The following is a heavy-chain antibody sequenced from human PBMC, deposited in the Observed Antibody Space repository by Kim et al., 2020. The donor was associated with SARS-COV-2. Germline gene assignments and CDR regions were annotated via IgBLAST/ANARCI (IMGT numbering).Heavy chain of an antibody. CDR3: ARDKVLTGRGGIGMDV. J-gene: IGHJ6*02. D-gene: IGHD1-20*01. V-gene: IGHV4-59*13. CDR2: IYYSGST. CDR1: GGSINTYY. Sequence: SETLSLTCTVSGGSINTYYWSWIRQPPGKGLEWIGYIYYSGSTDYNPSLKSRVTVSIDTSKNQVSLKLNSVTAADTAVYYCARDKVLTGRGGIGMDVWGQGTTVTVSS.